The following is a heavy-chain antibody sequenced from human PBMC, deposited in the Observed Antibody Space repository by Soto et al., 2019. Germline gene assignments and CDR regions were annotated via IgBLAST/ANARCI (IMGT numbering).Heavy chain of an antibody. D-gene: IGHD3-10*01. CDR3: VKNSGWFKT. V-gene: IGHV3-23*01. J-gene: IGHJ5*02. Sequence: GWSLRLSCAASGFMFSTTDMSLVRQAPGKGLEWLTTIEGSGEITYYADSVKGRFTISRDNSRSTVYLQMDSLTADDTAVYFCVKNSGWFKTWGEGTPVTVSS. CDR2: IEGSGEIT. CDR1: GFMFSTTD.